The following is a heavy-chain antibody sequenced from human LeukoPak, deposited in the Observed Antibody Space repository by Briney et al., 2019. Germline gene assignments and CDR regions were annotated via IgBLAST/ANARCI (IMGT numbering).Heavy chain of an antibody. CDR2: INPSGGST. J-gene: IGHJ4*02. CDR3: ARGTGGTAMNLDY. CDR1: GYTFTSYY. D-gene: IGHD5-18*01. V-gene: IGHV1-46*01. Sequence: ASVKISCKAFGYTFTSYYMHWVRQATGQGLEWMGVINPSGGSTTYAQQFQGRVTMTRDTSTSTVYMELSSLRSEDTATYYCARGTGGTAMNLDYWGQGTLVTVSS.